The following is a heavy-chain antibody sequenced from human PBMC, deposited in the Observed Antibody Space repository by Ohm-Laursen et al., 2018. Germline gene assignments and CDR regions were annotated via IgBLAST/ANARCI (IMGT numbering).Heavy chain of an antibody. CDR1: GFTVSSNY. CDR2: IYSGGST. Sequence: SLRLSCAAFGFTVSSNYMSWVRQAPGKGLEWVSVIYSGGSTYYADSVKGRFTISRDDSKNTLDLQMNSLRPEDTAVYYCVKESSTGYYRTADYWGQGTLVTVSS. V-gene: IGHV3-66*01. J-gene: IGHJ4*02. D-gene: IGHD3-9*01. CDR3: VKESSTGYYRTADY.